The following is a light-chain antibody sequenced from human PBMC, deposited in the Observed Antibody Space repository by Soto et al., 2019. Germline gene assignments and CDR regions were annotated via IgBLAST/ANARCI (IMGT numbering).Light chain of an antibody. V-gene: IGKV1-27*01. J-gene: IGKJ1*01. CDR1: QGISNY. CDR2: AAS. CDR3: QKYDSARWT. Sequence: DIQMTQSPSSLSASVRDRVTITCRASQGISNYLAWYQQKPGKVPKLLIYAASTLQSGVPSRFSGSGSGTDYTLTISSLQHEDFATYYCQKYDSARWTFGQGTKVEIK.